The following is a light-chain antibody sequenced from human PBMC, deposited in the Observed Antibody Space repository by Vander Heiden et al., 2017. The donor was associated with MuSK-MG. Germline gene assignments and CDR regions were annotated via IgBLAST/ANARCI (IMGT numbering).Light chain of an antibody. V-gene: IGKV3-20*01. CDR1: QSVSN. CDR2: GAS. CDR3: QQEGSSPQT. Sequence: DIVLTQSPGTLSLSPGERATLSCRASQSVSNLAWYQHKPGQAPRLLIYGASSRATGIPDRFSGSGSGTDFTLTISRLEPEDFAVYYCQQEGSSPQTFGQGTKVEIK. J-gene: IGKJ1*01.